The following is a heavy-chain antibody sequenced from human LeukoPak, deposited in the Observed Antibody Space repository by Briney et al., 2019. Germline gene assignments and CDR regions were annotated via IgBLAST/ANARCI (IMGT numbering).Heavy chain of an antibody. J-gene: IGHJ5*02. CDR3: ARSKLPGGQLGFWFDP. V-gene: IGHV5-51*01. D-gene: IGHD6-6*01. CDR2: IYPGDSDT. CDR1: GYSFTTYW. Sequence: KGGDSLKISCKGSGYSFTTYWIAWVRQMPGKGLEWMGIIYPGDSDTRYSPSFQGQVTISADKSISTAYLQWSSLKASDTAMYYCARSKLPGGQLGFWFDPWGQGTLVTVSS.